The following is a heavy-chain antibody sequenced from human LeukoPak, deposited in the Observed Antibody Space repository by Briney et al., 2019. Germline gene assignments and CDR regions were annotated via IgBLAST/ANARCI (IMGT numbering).Heavy chain of an antibody. CDR3: ARDVLWFM. CDR1: GFTFSNAW. V-gene: IGHV3-7*01. CDR2: IKQDGSEK. Sequence: PGGSLRLSCAASGFTFSNAWMSWVRQAPGKGLEWVANIKQDGSEKYYVDSVKGRFTISRDNAKNSLYLQMNSLRAEDTAVYYCARDVLWFMWGQGTTVTVSS. J-gene: IGHJ6*02. D-gene: IGHD3-10*01.